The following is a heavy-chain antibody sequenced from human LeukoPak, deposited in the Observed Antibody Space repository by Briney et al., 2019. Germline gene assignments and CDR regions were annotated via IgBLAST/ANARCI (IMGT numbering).Heavy chain of an antibody. CDR1: GGSISSYY. CDR3: ARGGQLWLHLDY. J-gene: IGHJ4*02. V-gene: IGHV4-59*01. Sequence: PSETLSLTCTVSGGSISSYYWSWIRQPPGKGLEWIGYIYYSGSTNYNPSLKSRVTISVDTSKNQFSLQLSSVTAADTAVYYCARGGQLWLHLDYWGQGTLVTVSS. D-gene: IGHD5-18*01. CDR2: IYYSGST.